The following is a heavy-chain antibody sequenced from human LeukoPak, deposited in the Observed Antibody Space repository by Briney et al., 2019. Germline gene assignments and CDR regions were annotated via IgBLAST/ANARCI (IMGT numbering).Heavy chain of an antibody. CDR3: ARQETWERSALIDY. Sequence: PSETLSLTCSVSGSSISIYYWSWIRQPAGKGLEWIGHIYTSGSTNYNPSLKSRVTMSVDTSKNQFSLKLSSVTAADTAVYYCARQETWERSALIDYWGQGTLVTVSS. J-gene: IGHJ4*02. CDR2: IYTSGST. CDR1: GSSISIYY. V-gene: IGHV4-4*07. D-gene: IGHD1-1*01.